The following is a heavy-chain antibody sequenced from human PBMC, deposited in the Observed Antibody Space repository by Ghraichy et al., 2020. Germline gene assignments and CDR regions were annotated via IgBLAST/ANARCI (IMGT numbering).Heavy chain of an antibody. CDR3: ARSRFLEWLSDPYYYYMDV. D-gene: IGHD3-3*01. CDR2: IFYSGST. V-gene: IGHV4-59*01. J-gene: IGHJ6*03. Sequence: SETLSLTCTVSGGSISSYYWSWIRQPPGKGLEWIGHIFYSGSTNYNPSLKSRVTISVDMSKNQFSLKLTSVTAADTAVYYCARSRFLEWLSDPYYYYMDVWGKGTTVTVSS. CDR1: GGSISSYY.